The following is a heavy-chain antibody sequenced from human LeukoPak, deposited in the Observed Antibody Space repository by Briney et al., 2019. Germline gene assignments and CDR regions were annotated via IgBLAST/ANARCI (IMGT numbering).Heavy chain of an antibody. D-gene: IGHD4-17*01. CDR1: GFTFSSFW. J-gene: IGHJ4*02. Sequence: GESLRLSCAATGFTFSSFWMTWVRQGPGKGLEWVASIPPDGSIERYADSVKGRFTISRDNARTTVFLQMNSPREEDTAVYYCARLFGGVTTLDYWGQGALVTVS. V-gene: IGHV3-7*01. CDR2: IPPDGSIE. CDR3: ARLFGGVTTLDY.